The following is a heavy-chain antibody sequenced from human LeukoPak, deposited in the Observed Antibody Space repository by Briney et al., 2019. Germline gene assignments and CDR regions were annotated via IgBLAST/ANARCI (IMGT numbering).Heavy chain of an antibody. V-gene: IGHV4-39*07. CDR2: IYYSGST. D-gene: IGHD3-10*01. CDR1: GGSISSSSYY. J-gene: IGHJ3*02. CDR3: ARDSPYYGSGSPGHDAFDI. Sequence: SETLSLTCTVSGGSISSSSYYWGWIRQPPGKGLEWIGSIYYSGSTYYNPSLKSRVTISVDTSKNQFSLKLSSVTAADTAVYYCARDSPYYGSGSPGHDAFDIWGQGTMVTVSS.